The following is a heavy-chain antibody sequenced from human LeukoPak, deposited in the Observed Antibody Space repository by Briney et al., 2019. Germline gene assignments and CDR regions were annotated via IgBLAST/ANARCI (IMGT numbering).Heavy chain of an antibody. CDR2: INHSGST. CDR3: ARHLKFTMVRGVSVRRFDP. V-gene: IGHV4-34*01. D-gene: IGHD3-10*01. J-gene: IGHJ5*02. Sequence: PSETLSLTCAVYGGSFSGYYWSWIRQPPGKGLEWIGEINHSGSTNYNPSLKSRVTISVDTSKNQFSLKLSSVTAADTAVYYCARHLKFTMVRGVSVRRFDPWGQGTLVTVSS. CDR1: GGSFSGYY.